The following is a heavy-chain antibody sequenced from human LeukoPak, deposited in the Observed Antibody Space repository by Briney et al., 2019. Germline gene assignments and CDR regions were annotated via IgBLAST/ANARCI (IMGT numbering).Heavy chain of an antibody. CDR3: ARCERDRGRVVVTAASDY. Sequence: SETLSLTCTVSGGSISSSSYYWGWIRQPPGKGLEWIGSIYYSGSTYYNPSLKSRVTISVDTSKNQFSLKLSSVTAADTAVYYCARCERDRGRVVVTAASDYWGQGTLVTVSS. CDR1: GGSISSSSYY. D-gene: IGHD2-21*02. V-gene: IGHV4-39*07. CDR2: IYYSGST. J-gene: IGHJ4*02.